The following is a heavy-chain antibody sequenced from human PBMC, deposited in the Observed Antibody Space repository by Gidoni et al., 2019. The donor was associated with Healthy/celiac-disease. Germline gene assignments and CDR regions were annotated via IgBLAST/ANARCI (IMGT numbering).Heavy chain of an antibody. CDR2: IWGGGGSK. D-gene: IGHD3-10*01. CDR3: AKDPYYYGRRGGAGYFDY. CDR1: GFTFSSYA. V-gene: IGHV3-23*01. Sequence: EVQLLEYGGGLVQPGGSLRLSCAASGFTFSSYAMSWVRPAPVKGLGWGSAIWGGGGSKYHASSVKGPFTISQDKSKKTLYLQMNSLGAEDTAVYYCAKDPYYYGRRGGAGYFDYWGQGTLVTVSS. J-gene: IGHJ4*02.